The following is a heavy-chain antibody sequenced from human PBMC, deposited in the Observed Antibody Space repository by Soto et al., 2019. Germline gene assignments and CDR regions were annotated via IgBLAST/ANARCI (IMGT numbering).Heavy chain of an antibody. CDR2: IWYDGSNK. V-gene: IGHV3-33*01. CDR3: ARDDAYDFWSGYYSPDYYGIDV. D-gene: IGHD3-3*01. Sequence: WGSLRLSCAASGFTFSSYGMHWVRQAPGKGLEWVAVIWYDGSNKYYADSVKGRFTISRDNSKNTLYLQMNSLRAEDTAVYYCARDDAYDFWSGYYSPDYYGIDVWGQRTPV. J-gene: IGHJ6*02. CDR1: GFTFSSYG.